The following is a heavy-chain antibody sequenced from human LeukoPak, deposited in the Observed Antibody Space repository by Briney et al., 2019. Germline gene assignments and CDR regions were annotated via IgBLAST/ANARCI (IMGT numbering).Heavy chain of an antibody. D-gene: IGHD2-21*02. V-gene: IGHV3-64*01. Sequence: GGSLRLSCAASGFTFSSYAMHWVRQAPGKGLEYVSAISSNGGSTYYANSVKGRFTISRDNSKNTLYLQMNSLRAEDTAVYYCAKGHCGGDCYAYYYYGMDVWGQGTTVTVSS. J-gene: IGHJ6*02. CDR2: ISSNGGST. CDR3: AKGHCGGDCYAYYYYGMDV. CDR1: GFTFSSYA.